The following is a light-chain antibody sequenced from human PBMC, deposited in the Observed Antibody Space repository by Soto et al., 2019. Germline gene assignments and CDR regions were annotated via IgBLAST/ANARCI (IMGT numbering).Light chain of an antibody. CDR2: EVT. V-gene: IGLV2-14*01. CDR1: SSGVGGYNY. J-gene: IGLJ1*01. Sequence: QSVPTQPASVSAYPGQSITISCTGTSSGVGGYNYVSWYQQHPGKAPKLMIYEVTNRPSGVSDRFSGSKSDNTASLTISGLQAEDDAYYYCSSYTSTSTYVFGTGTKFAVL. CDR3: SSYTSTSTYV.